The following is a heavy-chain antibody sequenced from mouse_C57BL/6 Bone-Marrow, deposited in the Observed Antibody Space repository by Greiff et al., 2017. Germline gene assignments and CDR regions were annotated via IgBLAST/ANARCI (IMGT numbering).Heavy chain of an antibody. V-gene: IGHV5-6*01. CDR3: ARQGGNFDYFDY. Sequence: EVQLQQSGGDLVKPGGSLKLSCAASGFTFSSYGMSWVRQTPDKRLEWVATISSGGSYTYYPDSVKGRFTISRDNAKNTLYLQMSSLKSEDTAMYYCARQGGNFDYFDYWGQGTTLTVSS. CDR2: ISSGGSYT. J-gene: IGHJ2*01. CDR1: GFTFSSYG. D-gene: IGHD2-1*01.